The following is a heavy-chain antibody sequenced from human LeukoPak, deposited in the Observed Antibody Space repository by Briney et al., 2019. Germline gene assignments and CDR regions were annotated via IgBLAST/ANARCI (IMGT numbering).Heavy chain of an antibody. D-gene: IGHD2-21*02. CDR3: ARDGIVVVTAFDY. J-gene: IGHJ4*02. Sequence: GRSLRLSCAASGFTFSNYAMHWVRQAPGKGLEWVAVIFYDGSTQYYADSVRGRFTISRDNSKNTLYLQMNSLRGEDTAVYYCARDGIVVVTAFDYWGQGTLVTVSS. CDR2: IFYDGSTQ. V-gene: IGHV3-30*04. CDR1: GFTFSNYA.